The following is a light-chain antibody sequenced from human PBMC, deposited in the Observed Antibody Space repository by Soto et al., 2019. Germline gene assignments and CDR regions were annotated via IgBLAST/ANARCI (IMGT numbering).Light chain of an antibody. CDR2: DAS. J-gene: IGKJ1*01. CDR3: QQYTDWPLT. Sequence: EVVMTQSKATLSVSPGERATLSCRASQSVSSYLAWYQQKPGQAPRLLIYDASNRATGIPARFSGSGSGTDFTLTISRLEPEDLAVYYCQQYTDWPLTFGQGTMVDIK. CDR1: QSVSSY. V-gene: IGKV3D-15*01.